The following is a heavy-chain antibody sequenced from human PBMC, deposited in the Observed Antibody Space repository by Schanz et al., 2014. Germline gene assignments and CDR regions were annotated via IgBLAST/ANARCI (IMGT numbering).Heavy chain of an antibody. D-gene: IGHD6-19*01. CDR1: GFSFSGYG. Sequence: HVQLVESGGGVAQPGGSLRLSCAASGFSFSGYGMHLVRQAPGKGLEWVAYIRFDASAKYYGDSVEGRFTISRDNAKNTLYLQMNSLRPEDTALYYCVGIHVAVAEAFYWGQGALVIVS. V-gene: IGHV3-30*02. CDR3: VGIHVAVAEAFY. J-gene: IGHJ4*02. CDR2: IRFDASAK.